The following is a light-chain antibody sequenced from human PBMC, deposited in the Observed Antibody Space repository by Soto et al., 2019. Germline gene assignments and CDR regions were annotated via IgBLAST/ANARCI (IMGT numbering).Light chain of an antibody. V-gene: IGKV3-20*01. CDR3: QQYGSSPRT. J-gene: IGKJ1*01. CDR2: GAS. CDR1: QSVSNNY. Sequence: EIVLTQSPGTLSLSPGERATLSCRASQSVSNNYLAWYQQKPGQAPRLLTYGASSRATGIPDRFSGSGSGTDFTLTISRLEPEDFAVYYCQQYGSSPRTFGQGTKVDI.